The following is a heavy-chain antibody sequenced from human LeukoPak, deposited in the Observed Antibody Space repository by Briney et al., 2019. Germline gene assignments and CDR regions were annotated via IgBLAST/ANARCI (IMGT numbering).Heavy chain of an antibody. CDR3: ARDYDILTGQSDYYYYYGMDV. Sequence: ASVKVSCKASGYTFTSYAMNWVRQAPGQGLEWVGWINTNTGNPTYAQGFTGRFVFSLDTSVSTAYLQISSLKAEDTAVYYCARDYDILTGQSDYYYYYGMDVWGQGTTVTVSS. D-gene: IGHD3-9*01. J-gene: IGHJ6*02. CDR1: GYTFTSYA. CDR2: INTNTGNP. V-gene: IGHV7-4-1*02.